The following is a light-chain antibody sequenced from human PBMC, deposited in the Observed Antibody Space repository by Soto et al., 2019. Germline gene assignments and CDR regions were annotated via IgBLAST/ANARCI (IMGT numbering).Light chain of an antibody. Sequence: SYELTQPPSVPVSPGQTARITCSGDELSKQYAYWYQQKPGQAPVLLIYKDSERASGIPERFSGSSSGTTVTLTISGVRAEDEADYYCQSSDDSGDYYLFGTGTQVTVL. CDR3: QSSDDSGDYYL. CDR2: KDS. V-gene: IGLV3-25*02. J-gene: IGLJ1*01. CDR1: ELSKQY.